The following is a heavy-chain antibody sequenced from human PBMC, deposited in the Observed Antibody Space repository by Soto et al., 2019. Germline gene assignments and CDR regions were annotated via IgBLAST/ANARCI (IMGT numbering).Heavy chain of an antibody. CDR1: GFTFSSYS. J-gene: IGHJ3*01. D-gene: IGHD1-26*01. CDR2: ISSSSYI. CDR3: ARDREGVGAGLF. Sequence: LRLSCAASGFTFSSYSMNWVRQAPGKGLEWVSSISSSSYIYYADSVKGRFTISRDNAKNSLYLQMNSLRAEDTAVYYCARDREGVGAGLFWGQGTMVTVSS. V-gene: IGHV3-21*01.